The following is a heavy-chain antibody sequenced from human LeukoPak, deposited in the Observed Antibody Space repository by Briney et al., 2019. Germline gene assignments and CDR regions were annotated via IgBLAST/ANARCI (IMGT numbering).Heavy chain of an antibody. Sequence: PAETLFLTCTVAGGSISSYYWSWMRRPPGKGLEWIGYIYYGGSTNYIPCLKSRVTISVDTSKYQFSLKLSSVTAADTAVYYCARQWELRGWFDPWGQGTLVTVSS. J-gene: IGHJ5*02. CDR3: ARQWELRGWFDP. V-gene: IGHV4-59*08. D-gene: IGHD1-26*01. CDR1: GGSISSYY. CDR2: IYYGGST.